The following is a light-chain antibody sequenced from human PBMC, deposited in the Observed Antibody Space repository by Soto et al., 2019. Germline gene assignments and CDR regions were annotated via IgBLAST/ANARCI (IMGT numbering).Light chain of an antibody. V-gene: IGLV9-49*01. J-gene: IGLJ1*01. CDR2: VGTGGIVG. CDR3: GADHGSGSNFVYV. CDR1: NGYSNYK. Sequence: QLVLTQPPSASASLGASVTLTCTLSNGYSNYKVDWYQQRPGKGPRFVMRVGTGGIVGSKGDGIPDRFSVLGSGLNRYLTIKNIQEEDESDYHCGADHGSGSNFVYVFGTGTKVTVL.